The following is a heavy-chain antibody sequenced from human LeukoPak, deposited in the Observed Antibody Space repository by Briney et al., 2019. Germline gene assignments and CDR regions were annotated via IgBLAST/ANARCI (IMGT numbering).Heavy chain of an antibody. Sequence: RASVKVSCKASGYTFTSYDINWVRQATGQGLEWMGWMNPNSGNTGYAQKFQGRVTMTRNTSISTAYMELSSLRFEDTAVYYCNSGYSNYYYYYGMDVWGQGTTVTVSS. V-gene: IGHV1-8*01. CDR3: NSGYSNYYYYYGMDV. D-gene: IGHD6-13*01. CDR1: GYTFTSYD. J-gene: IGHJ6*02. CDR2: MNPNSGNT.